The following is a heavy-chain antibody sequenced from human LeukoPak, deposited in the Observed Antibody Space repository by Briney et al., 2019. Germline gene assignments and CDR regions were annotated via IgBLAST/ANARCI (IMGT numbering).Heavy chain of an antibody. J-gene: IGHJ4*02. CDR3: AKSRHGTLTGSCHS. CDR1: GFSFRNYA. V-gene: IGHV3-23*01. CDR2: INSSGGSR. Sequence: GGSLRLSCAASGFSFRNYAMNWVRQAPGKGLEWVAGINSSGGSRDYAGSVKGRFTLSRDSSKSTLYLQMNSLRPDDTAIYYCAKSRHGTLTGSCHSWGQGTLVTVSS. D-gene: IGHD3-9*01.